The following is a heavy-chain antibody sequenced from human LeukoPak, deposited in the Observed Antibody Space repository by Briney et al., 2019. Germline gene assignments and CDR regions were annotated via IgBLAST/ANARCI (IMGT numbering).Heavy chain of an antibody. CDR2: ISSNGGST. V-gene: IGHV3-64D*09. D-gene: IGHD5-12*01. J-gene: IGHJ4*02. Sequence: GGSLRLSCAASGFTFSTYAMSWVRQAPGKGLEYVSAISSNGGSTYYADSVKGRFTISRDKSKNTLYLQMSSLRAEDTAVYYCVKESYSGYEFWSNPYSEYRGERDLVTVSS. CDR1: GFTFSTYA. CDR3: VKESYSGYEFWSNPYSEY.